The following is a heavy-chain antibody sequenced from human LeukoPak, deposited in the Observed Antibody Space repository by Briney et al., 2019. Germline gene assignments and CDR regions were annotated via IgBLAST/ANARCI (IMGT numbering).Heavy chain of an antibody. CDR2: IIPIFGTA. J-gene: IGHJ4*02. CDR3: ARGPSSGYYGSGSYYNGDY. D-gene: IGHD3-10*01. V-gene: IGHV1-69*13. Sequence: SVKVSCKASGGTFSSYAIGWVRQAPGQGLEWMGGIIPIFGTANYAQKFQGRVTITADESTSTAYMELSSLRSEDTAVYYCARGPSSGYYGSGSYYNGDYWGQGTLVTVSS. CDR1: GGTFSSYA.